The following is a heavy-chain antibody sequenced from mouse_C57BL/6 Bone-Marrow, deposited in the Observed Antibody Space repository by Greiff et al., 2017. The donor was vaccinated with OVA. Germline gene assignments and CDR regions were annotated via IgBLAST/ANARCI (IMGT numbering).Heavy chain of an antibody. CDR1: GYTFTSYW. J-gene: IGHJ2*01. D-gene: IGHD1-1*01. V-gene: IGHV1-59*01. CDR2: IDPSDSYT. CDR3: ARMDYYGSPYYFDY. Sequence: QVQLQQPGAELVRPGTSVKLSCKASGYTFTSYWMHWVKQRPGQGLEWIGVIDPSDSYTNYNQKFKGKATLTVDTSSSTAYMQLSSLTSEDSAVYYCARMDYYGSPYYFDYWGQGTTLTVSS.